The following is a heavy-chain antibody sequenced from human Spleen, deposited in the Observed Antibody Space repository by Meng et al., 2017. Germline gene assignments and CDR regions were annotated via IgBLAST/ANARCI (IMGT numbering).Heavy chain of an antibody. CDR2: IKQDGSEK. Sequence: GESLKISCTASGFTFSSYEMSWVRQAPGKGLEWVANIKQDGSEKYYVDSVKGRFTISRDNAKNSLYLQMNSLRAEDTAVYYCARVYSGYDSSTDYWGQGTLVTVSS. V-gene: IGHV3-7*01. J-gene: IGHJ4*02. CDR1: GFTFSSYE. CDR3: ARVYSGYDSSTDY. D-gene: IGHD5-12*01.